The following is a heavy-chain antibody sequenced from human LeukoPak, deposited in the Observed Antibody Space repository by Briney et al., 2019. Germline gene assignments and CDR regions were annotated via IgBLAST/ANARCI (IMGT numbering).Heavy chain of an antibody. J-gene: IGHJ4*02. CDR1: GFTFSSYG. CDR2: IKQDGSEK. CDR3: ARAEYSGSYPLWY. D-gene: IGHD1-26*01. V-gene: IGHV3-7*03. Sequence: PGGTLRLSCAASGFTFSSYGMSWVRQAPGKGLEWVANIKQDGSEKYYVDSVKGRFTISRDNAKSSLYLQMNSLRAEDTAVYYCARAEYSGSYPLWYWGQGTLVTVSS.